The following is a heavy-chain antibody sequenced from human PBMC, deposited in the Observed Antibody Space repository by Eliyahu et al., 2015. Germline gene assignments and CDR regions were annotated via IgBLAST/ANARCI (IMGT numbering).Heavy chain of an antibody. J-gene: IGHJ4*02. V-gene: IGHV1-2*02. D-gene: IGHD1-14*01. Sequence: QVQLXQSGAXXKKPGASVXXXCKASGXTFTGYYIHWVRQAPGQGLEXMGWINPSSGGTNYAQKFRGRVTMTRDTSISTAYMELSRLRSDDTAVYYCAVEPRGSFFDFWGQGTLVTVSS. CDR1: GXTFTGYY. CDR2: INPSSGGT. CDR3: AVEPRGSFFDF.